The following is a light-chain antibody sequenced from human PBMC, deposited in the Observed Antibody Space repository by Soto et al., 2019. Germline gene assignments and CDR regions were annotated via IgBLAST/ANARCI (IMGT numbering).Light chain of an antibody. CDR1: QGISNF. Sequence: DIEITQSPSSVSASVGDRVLITCRTCQGISNFLAYYQHKPGKAPNLLIYAASSLQSGVPSRFSGSGSGTDFTLTISSLQPQDFATYYCPPPNSFPLTFGGGTKVEIK. CDR3: PPPNSFPLT. V-gene: IGKV1-12*01. CDR2: AAS. J-gene: IGKJ4*01.